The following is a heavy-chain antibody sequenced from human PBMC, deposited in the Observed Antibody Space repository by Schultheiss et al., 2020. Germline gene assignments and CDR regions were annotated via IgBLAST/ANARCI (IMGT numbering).Heavy chain of an antibody. D-gene: IGHD2-2*01. Sequence: SATLSLTCTVSGGSISSHYWNWIRQSPGKGLEWIGNINYSGSTNYNPSLKSRVTISLDTSKNQFSLRLRSVTAADTAVFYCARSRPGDCSSTSCYDYYYYGMDVWGQGTTVTVSS. CDR2: INYSGST. CDR1: GGSISSHY. J-gene: IGHJ6*02. CDR3: ARSRPGDCSSTSCYDYYYYGMDV. V-gene: IGHV4-59*11.